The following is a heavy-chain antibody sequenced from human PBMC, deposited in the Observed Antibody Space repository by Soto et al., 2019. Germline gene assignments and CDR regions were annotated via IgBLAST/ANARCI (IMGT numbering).Heavy chain of an antibody. CDR3: NNNTSAYNFYY. Sequence: CIRQPPGKGLEWIGFISYTGSTNYNPSLNSRVTISVDTSKNQFSLKLTSVTAADTAVYYCNNNTSAYNFYYWGQAALVTVPS. D-gene: IGHD3-22*01. V-gene: IGHV4-59*01. CDR2: ISYTGST. J-gene: IGHJ4*02.